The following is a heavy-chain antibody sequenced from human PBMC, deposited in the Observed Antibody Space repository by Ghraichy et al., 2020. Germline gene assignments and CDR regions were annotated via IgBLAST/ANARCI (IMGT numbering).Heavy chain of an antibody. CDR1: GFTFSSYA. V-gene: IGHV3-23*01. CDR3: AKDHYYYDSSGYYYGAFDI. J-gene: IGHJ3*02. Sequence: GGSLRLSCAASGFTFSSYAMSWVRQAPGKGLEWVSAISGSGGSTYYADSVKGRFTISRDNSKNTLYLQMNSLRAEDTAVYYCAKDHYYYDSSGYYYGAFDIWGQGTMVTVSS. D-gene: IGHD3-22*01. CDR2: ISGSGGST.